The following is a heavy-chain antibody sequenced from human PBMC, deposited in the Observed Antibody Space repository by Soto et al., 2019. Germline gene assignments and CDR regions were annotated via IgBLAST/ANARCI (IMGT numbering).Heavy chain of an antibody. CDR2: IIPILGTA. Sequence: ASVKVSCKASGGTFSSYAISWVRQAPGQGLEWMGGIIPILGTANYAQKFQGRVTITADESTSTAYMELSSLRSEDTAVYYCARDRSEVVPAAIGYYYYGMDVWGQGTTVTVSS. CDR3: ARDRSEVVPAAIGYYYYGMDV. J-gene: IGHJ6*02. V-gene: IGHV1-69*13. D-gene: IGHD2-2*01. CDR1: GGTFSSYA.